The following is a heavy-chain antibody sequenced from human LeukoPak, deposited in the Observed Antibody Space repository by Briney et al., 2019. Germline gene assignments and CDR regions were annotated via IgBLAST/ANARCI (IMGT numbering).Heavy chain of an antibody. CDR2: IDPSDSYT. Sequence: GESLKISCKGSGYSFTSYWISWVRQMPGKGLEWIGKIDPSDSYTNYSPSFQGHVTISADKSISAAYLQWSSLEASDTAMCYCARRAQGYCTSTSCPVGDFDYWGQGTLVTVSS. CDR1: GYSFTSYW. V-gene: IGHV5-10-1*01. J-gene: IGHJ4*02. CDR3: ARRAQGYCTSTSCPVGDFDY. D-gene: IGHD2-2*01.